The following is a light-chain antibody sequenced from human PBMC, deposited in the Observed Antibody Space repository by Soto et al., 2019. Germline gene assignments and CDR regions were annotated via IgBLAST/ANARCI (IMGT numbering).Light chain of an antibody. CDR3: AAWDDSLNGPV. J-gene: IGLJ3*02. Sequence: QSVLTQPPSASGTPGQRVTISCSGSSSNIGSNTVNWYQQLPGTAPKLLIYSNNQRPSGVPDRFSGSKSGTSASLAISGLQSEDEADYHCAAWDDSLNGPVFGGGTKVPVL. CDR2: SNN. V-gene: IGLV1-44*01. CDR1: SSNIGSNT.